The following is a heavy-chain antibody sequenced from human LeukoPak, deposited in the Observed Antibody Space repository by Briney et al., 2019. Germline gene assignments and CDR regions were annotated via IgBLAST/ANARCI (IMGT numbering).Heavy chain of an antibody. CDR1: GFTFGDTW. V-gene: IGHV3-7*03. J-gene: IGHJ4*02. D-gene: IGHD3/OR15-3a*01. Sequence: GGSLRLSYAASGFTFGDTWMNWVRQVPGQGLEWVANIKQDGSEKFYVASVKGRFTISRDNGKSSLYLQMNSLRAEDTALYYCATSYDMGWLIGYWGQGTLVTVSS. CDR3: ATSYDMGWLIGY. CDR2: IKQDGSEK.